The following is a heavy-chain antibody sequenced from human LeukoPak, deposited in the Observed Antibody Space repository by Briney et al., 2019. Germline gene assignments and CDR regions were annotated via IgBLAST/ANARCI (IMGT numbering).Heavy chain of an antibody. V-gene: IGHV4-4*07. Sequence: PSETLSLTCTVSGGSSSSYYWSWIRQPAGKGLEWIGRIYTSGSTNYNPSLKSRVTMSVDTSKNQFSLKLSSVTAADTAVYYCARESYCSSTSCYTGISLRWFDPWGQGTLVTVSS. J-gene: IGHJ5*02. CDR2: IYTSGST. CDR1: GGSSSSYY. CDR3: ARESYCSSTSCYTGISLRWFDP. D-gene: IGHD2-2*02.